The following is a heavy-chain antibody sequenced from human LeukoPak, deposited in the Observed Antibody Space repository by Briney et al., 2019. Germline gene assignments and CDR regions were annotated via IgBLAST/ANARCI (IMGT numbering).Heavy chain of an antibody. CDR2: INTNTGNP. Sequence: ASVKVSCKASGYAFTSYAMNWVRQAPGQGLEWMGWINTNTGNPTYAQGFTGRFVFSLDTSVSTAYLQISSLKAEDTAVYYCARVEQIMNYYYYMDVWGKGTTVTVSS. CDR3: ARVEQIMNYYYYMDV. V-gene: IGHV7-4-1*02. D-gene: IGHD3-16*01. CDR1: GYAFTSYA. J-gene: IGHJ6*03.